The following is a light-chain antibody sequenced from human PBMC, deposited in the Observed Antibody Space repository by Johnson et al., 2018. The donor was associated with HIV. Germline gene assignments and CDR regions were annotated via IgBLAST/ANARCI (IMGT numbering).Light chain of an antibody. CDR1: TSNIGNNY. CDR3: GTWDNSLTPFYV. CDR2: DNN. J-gene: IGLJ1*01. V-gene: IGLV1-51*01. Sequence: HSVLTQPPSVSAAPGQKVTISCSGSTSNIGNNYVSWYQQLPGTAPKLLIYDNNKRPSGIPDRFSCSKSGTSATLAITGLQTGDEADYYCGTWDNSLTPFYVFGTATKVTVL.